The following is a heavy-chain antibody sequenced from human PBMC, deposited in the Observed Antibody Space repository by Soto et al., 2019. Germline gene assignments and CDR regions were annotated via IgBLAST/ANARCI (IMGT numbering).Heavy chain of an antibody. J-gene: IGHJ6*02. D-gene: IGHD6-19*01. V-gene: IGHV3-30*18. Sequence: QVQLVESGGGVVQPGRSLRLSCAASGFTFSSYGMHWVRQAPGKGLEWVAVISYDGSNKYYADSVKGRFTISRDNSKNTLYLQMNSLRAEDTAVYYCAKDLRKKQWLNYYYYGMDVWGQGTTVTVSS. CDR2: ISYDGSNK. CDR3: AKDLRKKQWLNYYYYGMDV. CDR1: GFTFSSYG.